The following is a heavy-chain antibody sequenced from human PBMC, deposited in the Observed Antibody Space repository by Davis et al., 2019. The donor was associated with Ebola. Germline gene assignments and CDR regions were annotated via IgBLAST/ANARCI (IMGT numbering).Heavy chain of an antibody. CDR2: INAGNSNT. V-gene: IGHV1-3*01. J-gene: IGHJ2*01. CDR1: GYTFTSYA. D-gene: IGHD3-16*01. CDR3: ARLRGPSWYFDL. Sequence: AASVKVSCKASGYTFTSYAMHWPRQAPGQRLEWMGWINAGNSNTKYSQKFQGRVTITRDTSASTAYMELSSLRSEDTAVYYCARLRGPSWYFDLWGRGTLVTVSS.